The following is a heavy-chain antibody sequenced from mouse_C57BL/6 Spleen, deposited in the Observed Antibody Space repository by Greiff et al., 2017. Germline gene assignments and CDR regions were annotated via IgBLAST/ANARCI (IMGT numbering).Heavy chain of an antibody. J-gene: IGHJ4*01. Sequence: LVESGAELVKPGASVKISCKASGYAFSSYWMNWVKQRPGKGLEWIGQIYPGDGDTNYNGKFKGKATLTADKSSSTAYMQLSSLTSEDSAVYFCARGATVVAKAMDYWGQGTSVTVSS. D-gene: IGHD1-1*01. CDR1: GYAFSSYW. CDR3: ARGATVVAKAMDY. V-gene: IGHV1-80*01. CDR2: IYPGDGDT.